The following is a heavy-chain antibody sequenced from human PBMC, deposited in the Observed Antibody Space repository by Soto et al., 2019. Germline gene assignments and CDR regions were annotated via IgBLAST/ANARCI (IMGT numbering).Heavy chain of an antibody. CDR1: GGSISSSSYY. J-gene: IGHJ4*02. CDR3: ARVRRYDYVWGSYRYAYFDY. CDR2: IYYSGST. D-gene: IGHD3-16*02. Sequence: SETLSLTCTVSGGSISSSSYYWGWIRQPPGKGLEWIGSIYYSGSTYYNPSLKSRVTISVDTSKNQFSLKLSSVTAADTAVYYCARVRRYDYVWGSYRYAYFDYWGQGTLVTVSS. V-gene: IGHV4-39*01.